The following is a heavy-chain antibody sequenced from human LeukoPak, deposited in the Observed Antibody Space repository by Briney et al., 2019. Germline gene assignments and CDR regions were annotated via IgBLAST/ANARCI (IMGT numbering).Heavy chain of an antibody. CDR3: ARAQGDFWSGSCWFDP. J-gene: IGHJ5*02. CDR1: GGSIRSYY. CDR2: IYYSGST. D-gene: IGHD3-3*01. V-gene: IGHV4-59*01. Sequence: SETLSLTXTVSGGSIRSYYWSWIRQSPGKGLEWIGYIYYSGSTNYNPSLKSRVTISVDTSKNQFSLKLSSVTAADTAVYYCARAQGDFWSGSCWFDPWGQGTPVTVSS.